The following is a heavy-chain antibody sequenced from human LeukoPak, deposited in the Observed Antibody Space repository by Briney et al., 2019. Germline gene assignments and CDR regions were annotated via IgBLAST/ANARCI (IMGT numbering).Heavy chain of an antibody. D-gene: IGHD2-2*01. CDR3: ARSLNTSLIDY. J-gene: IGHJ4*02. CDR2: INTHNGDT. V-gene: IGHV1-18*01. Sequence: ASVKVSCKTSGYTFSSYDISWERQAPGQGLEWMGWINTHNGDTNCTQQLQGRVTMTTDTSTSTAYMELRSLRSDDTAVYYCARSLNTSLIDYWGQGTLVTVSS. CDR1: GYTFSSYD.